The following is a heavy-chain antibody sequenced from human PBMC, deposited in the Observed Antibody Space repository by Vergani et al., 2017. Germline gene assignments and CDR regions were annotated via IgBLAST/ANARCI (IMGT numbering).Heavy chain of an antibody. Sequence: QVQLVQSGAEVKKPGSSVKVSCKASGGTFSSYAISWVRQAPGQGLEWMGRIIPILGIANYAQKFQGRVTITADKSTSTAYMELSSLRSEDTAVYYCASTRPGYSYGPTPYYYYGMDVWGQGTTVTVSS. D-gene: IGHD5-18*01. CDR2: IIPILGIA. V-gene: IGHV1-69*04. J-gene: IGHJ6*02. CDR3: ASTRPGYSYGPTPYYYYGMDV. CDR1: GGTFSSYA.